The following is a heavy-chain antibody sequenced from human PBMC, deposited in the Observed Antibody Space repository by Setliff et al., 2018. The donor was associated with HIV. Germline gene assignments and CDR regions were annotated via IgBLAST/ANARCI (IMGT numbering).Heavy chain of an antibody. CDR2: ISSDSNYK. CDR3: ARVTGTTVFHY. D-gene: IGHD1-7*01. CDR1: GFAFNTYS. V-gene: IGHV3-21*01. Sequence: GGSLRLSCAASGFAFNTYSMNWIRQAPGKGLEWVSSISSDSNYKYYADSVRGRFTISRDNAKNSLYLQMNSLRAEDTALYYCARVTGTTVFHYWGQGTLVTVSS. J-gene: IGHJ4*02.